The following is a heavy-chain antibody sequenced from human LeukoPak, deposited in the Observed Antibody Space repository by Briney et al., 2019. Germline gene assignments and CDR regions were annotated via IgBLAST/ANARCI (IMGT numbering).Heavy chain of an antibody. J-gene: IGHJ4*02. CDR3: ARVPLQWGWHDY. V-gene: IGHV3-7*03. CDR1: GFTFSNYW. CDR2: MNQDGSQK. D-gene: IGHD1-26*01. Sequence: SGGSLRLSCAASGFTFSNYWISWVRQPPGKGLEWVANMNQDGSQKYYVGSVKGRFIISRDNSKNSLYLQMNSLRPQDTAIYYCARVPLQWGWHDYWGQGAWSPSPQ.